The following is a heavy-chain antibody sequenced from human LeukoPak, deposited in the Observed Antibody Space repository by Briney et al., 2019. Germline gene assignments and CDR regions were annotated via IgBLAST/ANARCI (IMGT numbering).Heavy chain of an antibody. CDR1: GFTFSSYW. J-gene: IGHJ6*03. CDR3: ARVSPVFYMDV. Sequence: GGSLRLPCPATGFTFSSYWMSWVRQAPGKGLEWVANIKQDGSEKYYVDSVKGRFTISRDNAKNSLYLQMNRLRAEDTAVYYSARVSPVFYMDVWGKGTTVTVSS. V-gene: IGHV3-7*01. CDR2: IKQDGSEK.